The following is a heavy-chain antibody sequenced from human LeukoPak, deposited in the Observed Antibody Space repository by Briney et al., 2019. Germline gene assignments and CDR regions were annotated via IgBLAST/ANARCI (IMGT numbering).Heavy chain of an antibody. CDR3: ARDHTYSSSSEDFHH. V-gene: IGHV4-39*02. J-gene: IGHJ1*01. CDR1: GGSIGSSSYF. Sequence: SETLSLTCTVSGGSIGSSSYFWAWICQPPGKGLEWIGSIYYSGSTYYNPSLKSRVTISVDTSKNQFSLKLSSVTAADTAVYYCARDHTYSSSSEDFHHWGQGTLVTVSS. D-gene: IGHD6-6*01. CDR2: IYYSGST.